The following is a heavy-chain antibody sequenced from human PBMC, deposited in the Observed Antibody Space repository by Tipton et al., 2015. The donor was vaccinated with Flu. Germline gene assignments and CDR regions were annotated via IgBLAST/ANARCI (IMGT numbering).Heavy chain of an antibody. CDR2: VYYGGST. V-gene: IGHV4-59*01. J-gene: IGHJ5*02. Sequence: TLSLTCTVSGGSIKSTHWSWIRQPPGKGLEWIGYVYYGGSTNYNPSLKSRVTISLDTSKNQFSLKLTSVTAADSAVYYCARRRRDGDILQWLDPWGQGTLVTVS. CDR1: GGSIKSTH. CDR3: ARRRRDGDILQWLDP. D-gene: IGHD5-24*01.